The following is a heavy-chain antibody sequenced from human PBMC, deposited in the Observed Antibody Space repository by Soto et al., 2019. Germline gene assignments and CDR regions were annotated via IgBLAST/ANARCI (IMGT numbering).Heavy chain of an antibody. CDR2: MNPNSGNT. V-gene: IGHV1-8*01. CDR3: ARGRKSGCIVRGYYYYMDV. J-gene: IGHJ6*03. CDR1: GYTFTSYD. D-gene: IGHD3-10*02. Sequence: GASVKVSCKASGYTFTSYDINWVRQATGQGLEWMGWMNPNSGNTGYAQKFQGRVTMTRNTSISTAYMELSSLRSEDTAVYYCARGRKSGCIVRGYYYYMDVWGKGTTVTVSS.